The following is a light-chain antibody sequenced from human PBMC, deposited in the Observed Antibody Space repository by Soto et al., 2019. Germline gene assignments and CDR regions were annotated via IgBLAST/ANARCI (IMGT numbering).Light chain of an antibody. Sequence: QSALTQPASVSGSPGQSITISCTGTSSDVGGYNYVSWYQQHPGKAPKLMIYEVSNRPSGVSNRFSGSKSGNTASLTTSGLQAEDEADYYCSSYTSSIFYVFGTGTKVTVL. CDR2: EVS. CDR1: SSDVGGYNY. J-gene: IGLJ1*01. CDR3: SSYTSSIFYV. V-gene: IGLV2-14*01.